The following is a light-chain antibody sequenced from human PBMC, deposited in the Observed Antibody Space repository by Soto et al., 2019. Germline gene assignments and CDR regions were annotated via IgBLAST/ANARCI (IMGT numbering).Light chain of an antibody. CDR2: DAS. J-gene: IGKJ4*01. CDR3: QQRSNWPLT. V-gene: IGKV3-11*01. Sequence: EIVLTQSPATLSLSPGERATLSCRASQSVSSYLAWYQQKPGQAPRLLIYDASNRATGIPARFSGSGSGTDFTLNISSLEREDFAVYYCQQRSNWPLTFGGGTKVESK. CDR1: QSVSSY.